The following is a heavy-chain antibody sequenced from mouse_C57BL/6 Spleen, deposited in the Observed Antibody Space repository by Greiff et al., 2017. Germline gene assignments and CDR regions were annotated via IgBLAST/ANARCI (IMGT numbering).Heavy chain of an antibody. CDR2: INPSNGGT. D-gene: IGHD4-1*01. V-gene: IGHV1-53*01. Sequence: VKLQQPGTELVKPGASVKLSCKASGYTFTSYWMHWVKQRPGQGLEWIGNINPSNGGTNYNEKFKSKATLTVDKSSSTAYMQLSSLTSEDSAVYYCARNWDDDYYAMDYWGQGTSVTVSS. CDR3: ARNWDDDYYAMDY. J-gene: IGHJ4*01. CDR1: GYTFTSYW.